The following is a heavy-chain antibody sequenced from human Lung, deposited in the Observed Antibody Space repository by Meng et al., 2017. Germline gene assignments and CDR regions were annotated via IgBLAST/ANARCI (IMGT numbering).Heavy chain of an antibody. J-gene: IGHJ4*02. CDR1: VGSFSDYY. V-gene: IGHV4-34*01. D-gene: IGHD4-11*01. Sequence: QVQLQQWGAGLLNPPETLSLTCVVSVGSFSDYYWSWIRQPPGKGLEWIGEINHSGSTNYNPSLESRATISVDTSQNNLSLKLSSVTAADSAVYYCARGPTTMAHDFDYWGQGTLVTVSS. CDR3: ARGPTTMAHDFDY. CDR2: INHSGST.